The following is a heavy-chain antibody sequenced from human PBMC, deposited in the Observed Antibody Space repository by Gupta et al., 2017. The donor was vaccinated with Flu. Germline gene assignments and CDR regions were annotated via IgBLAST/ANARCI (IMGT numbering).Heavy chain of an antibody. V-gene: IGHV4-34*01. CDR3: ARGRRGMDA. J-gene: IGHJ6*02. Sequence: QVQLQQWGAGLLKPSETLSLTCAVYGASFSGYYWSWIRQSPGKGLEWIGEINHSGSANYNPSLGSRLTLSLDTSKSQLSLKLTSVTAADTAVYYCARGRRGMDAWGQGTTVAVSS. CDR2: INHSGSA. CDR1: GASFSGYY.